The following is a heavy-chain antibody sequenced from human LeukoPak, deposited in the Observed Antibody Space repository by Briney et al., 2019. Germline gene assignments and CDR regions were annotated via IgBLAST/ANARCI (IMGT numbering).Heavy chain of an antibody. J-gene: IGHJ5*02. D-gene: IGHD3-22*01. CDR1: GYTFTDYY. V-gene: IGHV1-69-2*01. CDR3: ATRPAYYYDSSGYYKSGDWFDP. CDR2: VDPEDGET. Sequence: ATVKISCEASGYTFTDYYMLWVQQAPGKGLEWMGRVDPEDGETIYAEKFQGRVTITADTSTDTAYMELSSLRSEDTAVYYCATRPAYYYDSSGYYKSGDWFDPWGQGTLVTVSS.